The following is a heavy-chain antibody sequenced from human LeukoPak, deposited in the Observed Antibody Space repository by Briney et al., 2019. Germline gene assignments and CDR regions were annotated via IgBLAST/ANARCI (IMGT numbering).Heavy chain of an antibody. CDR1: GFTVSSNY. D-gene: IGHD5-24*01. J-gene: IGHJ4*02. Sequence: GGSLRLSCAASGFTVSSNYMSWVRQAPGKGLEWVSVIYSGGSTYYTDSVKGRFTISRDTSKNTLYLQMNSLRAEDTAVYYCARAGRDGYPIDYWGQGTLVTVPS. CDR2: IYSGGST. CDR3: ARAGRDGYPIDY. V-gene: IGHV3-66*01.